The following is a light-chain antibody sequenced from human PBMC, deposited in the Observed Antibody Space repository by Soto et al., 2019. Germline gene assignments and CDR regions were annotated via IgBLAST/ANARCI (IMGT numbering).Light chain of an antibody. J-gene: IGKJ3*01. V-gene: IGKV3-15*01. CDR2: AAS. CDR3: QQYNKWPLT. Sequence: ETVLTQSPAPLSVSPGDRATLSCRARQSVSSNLAWYQQKPGQSPRLLIYAASTRATGIPARFSGSGSGTEFTLTISGLQSEDFAVYYCQQYNKWPLTFGPGTKVDIK. CDR1: QSVSSN.